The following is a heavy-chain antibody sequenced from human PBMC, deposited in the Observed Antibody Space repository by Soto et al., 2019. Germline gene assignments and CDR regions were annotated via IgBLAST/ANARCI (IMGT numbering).Heavy chain of an antibody. CDR3: ARTHYSDRSGTDY. Sequence: SETLSLTCTVSGGSVSSTSYYWTWIRQPPAKGLEWIGYIHYSGSTNYNPSLKSRVAMSVDTSKNHFSLKLSSVTAADTAVYYCARTHYSDRSGTDYWGQGTLVTVSS. CDR2: IHYSGST. CDR1: GGSVSSTSYY. J-gene: IGHJ4*02. V-gene: IGHV4-61*01. D-gene: IGHD3-22*01.